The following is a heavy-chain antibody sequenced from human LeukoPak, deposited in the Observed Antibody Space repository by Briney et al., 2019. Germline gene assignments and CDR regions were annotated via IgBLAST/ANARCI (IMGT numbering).Heavy chain of an antibody. Sequence: GGSLRLSCAASGFTVSSNYMSWVRQAPGKGLEWVSVIYSGGSTYYADSVKGRFTISRDNSKSTLYIQMNSLRAEDTAVYYCAELGITMIGGVWGKGTTVTISS. J-gene: IGHJ6*04. CDR2: IYSGGST. V-gene: IGHV3-53*01. CDR3: AELGITMIGGV. D-gene: IGHD3-10*02. CDR1: GFTVSSNY.